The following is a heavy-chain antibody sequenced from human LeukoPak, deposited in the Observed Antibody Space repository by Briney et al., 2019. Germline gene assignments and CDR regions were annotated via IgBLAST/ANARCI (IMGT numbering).Heavy chain of an antibody. V-gene: IGHV3-30*02. Sequence: GGSLRLSCAASAFSFSTYGMYWVRQTPGKGLEWVAFIRYDGSNIHYGDSVKGRFTTSRDNSKNTQYLQMNSLRPEDTAVYYCARGRTPYCRSTTCYARLDYWGQGTLVTVSS. CDR2: IRYDGSNI. CDR1: AFSFSTYG. J-gene: IGHJ4*02. CDR3: ARGRTPYCRSTTCYARLDY. D-gene: IGHD2-2*01.